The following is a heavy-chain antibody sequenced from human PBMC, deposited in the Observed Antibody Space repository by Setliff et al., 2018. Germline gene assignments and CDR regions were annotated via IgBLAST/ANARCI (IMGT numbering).Heavy chain of an antibody. CDR1: GYRFSSYW. J-gene: IGHJ3*02. CDR2: IFPADSDT. V-gene: IGHV5-51*01. D-gene: IGHD6-25*01. CDR3: ARLGAPASHDAFDI. Sequence: PGESLKISCKGSGYRFSSYWIGWVRQMPGKGLEWIGIIFPADSDTRYSPSFQGQVTISADKSINTAYLQWSSLKASDTAMYYCARLGAPASHDAFDIWGQGTMVTVSS.